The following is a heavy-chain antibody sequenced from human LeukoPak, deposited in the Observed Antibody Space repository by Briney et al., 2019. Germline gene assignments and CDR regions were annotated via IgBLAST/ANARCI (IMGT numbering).Heavy chain of an antibody. CDR3: ARLVGNSSSSSDY. CDR1: GGSISSSNW. V-gene: IGHV4-4*02. D-gene: IGHD6-13*01. CDR2: INHSGIT. Sequence: SSETLSLTCAVSGGSISSSNWWSWVRQPPGKGLEGIGEINHSGITNYNPSLKNRVTISVDTSTNQFSLKLSSVTAADTAVYYCARLVGNSSSSSDYWGQGTLVTVSS. J-gene: IGHJ4*02.